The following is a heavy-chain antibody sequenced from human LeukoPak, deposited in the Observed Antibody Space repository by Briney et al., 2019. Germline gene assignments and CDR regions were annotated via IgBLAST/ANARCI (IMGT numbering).Heavy chain of an antibody. CDR3: ARDSPSGDSSSYFDY. CDR1: GGTFSSYA. V-gene: IGHV1-69*13. Sequence: SVKVSCKASGGTFSSYAISWVRQAPGQGLERMGGIIPIFGTANYAQKFQGRVTITADESTSTAYMELSSLRSEDTAVYYCARDSPSGDSSSYFDYWGQGTLVTVSS. CDR2: IIPIFGTA. D-gene: IGHD6-6*01. J-gene: IGHJ4*02.